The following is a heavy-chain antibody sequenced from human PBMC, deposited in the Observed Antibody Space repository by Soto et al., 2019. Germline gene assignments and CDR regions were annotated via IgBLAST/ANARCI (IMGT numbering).Heavy chain of an antibody. D-gene: IGHD2-2*01. Sequence: ASVKVSCKSSGFTFTSSAVQWVRQARGQRLEWIGWIVVGSGNTNYAQKFQERVTITRDMSTSTAYMELSSLRSEDTAVYYCAEERSNQLRAFDIWGQGTMVTVSS. CDR3: AEERSNQLRAFDI. V-gene: IGHV1-58*01. J-gene: IGHJ3*02. CDR1: GFTFTSSA. CDR2: IVVGSGNT.